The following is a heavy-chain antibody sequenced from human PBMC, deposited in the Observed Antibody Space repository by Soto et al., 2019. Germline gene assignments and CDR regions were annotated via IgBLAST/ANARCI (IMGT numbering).Heavy chain of an antibody. Sequence: QVQLVESGGGVVQPGRSLRLSCAASGFTFSSYGMHWVRQAPGKGLEWVAVISYDGSNKYYADSVKGRFTISRDNSKNTLYLQMNSLRAEDTAVYYCAKGPNYYDSSGYSRGLDYWGQGTLVTVSS. V-gene: IGHV3-30*18. D-gene: IGHD3-22*01. CDR3: AKGPNYYDSSGYSRGLDY. CDR2: ISYDGSNK. J-gene: IGHJ4*02. CDR1: GFTFSSYG.